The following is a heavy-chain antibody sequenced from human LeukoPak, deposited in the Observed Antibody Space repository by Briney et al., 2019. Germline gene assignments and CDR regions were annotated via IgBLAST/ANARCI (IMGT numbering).Heavy chain of an antibody. CDR1: GYTLTSYF. J-gene: IGHJ3*02. Sequence: GASVKVSCKASGYTLTSYFIHWVRQAPEQGLEWMGIINPSGGSTSYAQKFQGRVTMTRDTSTSTVYMELSSLRSEDTAVYYCARDQDWNYAFDIWGQGTMVTVSS. CDR3: ARDQDWNYAFDI. V-gene: IGHV1-46*01. D-gene: IGHD1-7*01. CDR2: INPSGGST.